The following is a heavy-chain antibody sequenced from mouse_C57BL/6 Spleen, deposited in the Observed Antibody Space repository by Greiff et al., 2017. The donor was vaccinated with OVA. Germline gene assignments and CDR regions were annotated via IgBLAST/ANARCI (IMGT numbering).Heavy chain of an antibody. CDR2: IWWDDDK. CDR1: GFSLSTFGMG. J-gene: IGHJ4*01. CDR3: ALIGNYDEGFMGY. D-gene: IGHD2-4*01. Sequence: VKLMESGPGILQPSQTLSLTCSSSGFSLSTFGMGVGWIRHPSGKGLEGLVHIWWDDDKYYNPALKSRLTISKYTSKTQVFLKIPNMDTADTVTYSCALIGNYDEGFMGYWGQGPSVTVSS. V-gene: IGHV8-8*01.